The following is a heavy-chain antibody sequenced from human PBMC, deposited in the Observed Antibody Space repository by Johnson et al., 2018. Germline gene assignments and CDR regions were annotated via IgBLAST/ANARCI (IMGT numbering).Heavy chain of an antibody. V-gene: IGHV3-74*02. CDR2: ISSDGSMT. CDR3: ARPSCSRGRFLGGRPSFQH. CDR1: GFTFDDYA. J-gene: IGHJ1*01. Sequence: EVQLVESGGGLVQPGRSLRLSCVASGFTFDDYAMHWVRQVPGKGLVWVSRISSDGSMTTYADTGRDRFTISRDNAMNRGYLLMNSLRAEDTAGYYCARPSCSRGRFLGGRPSFQHGGQGTLVTFSS. D-gene: IGHD2-2*01.